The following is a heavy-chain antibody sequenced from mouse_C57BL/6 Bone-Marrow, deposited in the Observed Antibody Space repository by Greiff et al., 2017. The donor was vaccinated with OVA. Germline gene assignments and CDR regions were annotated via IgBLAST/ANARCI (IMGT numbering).Heavy chain of an antibody. CDR2: ISYSGST. D-gene: IGHD1-1*01. CDR3: ARQAYYYGSSPYYFDY. V-gene: IGHV3-8*01. Sequence: EVKLMESGPGLAKPSQTLSLTCSVTGYSITSDYWNWIRKFPGNKLEYMGYISYSGSTYYNPSLKSRISITRDTSKNQYYLQLNSVTTEDTATYYCARQAYYYGSSPYYFDYWGQGTTLTVSS. CDR1: GYSITSDY. J-gene: IGHJ2*01.